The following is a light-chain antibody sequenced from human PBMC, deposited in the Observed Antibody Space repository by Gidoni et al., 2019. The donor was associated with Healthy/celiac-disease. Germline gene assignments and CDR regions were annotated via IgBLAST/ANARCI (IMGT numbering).Light chain of an antibody. CDR1: QSLLHRNGYNY. CDR3: MQALQTSYT. Sequence: DIVMTQSPLSLPVTPGEPASISCRSSQSLLHRNGYNYLDWYLQKPGQSPQILIYLGSNRASGVPDRFSGSGSGTDFTLKISRVEAEDVGVYYCMQALQTSYTFGQGTKLEIK. J-gene: IGKJ2*01. CDR2: LGS. V-gene: IGKV2-28*01.